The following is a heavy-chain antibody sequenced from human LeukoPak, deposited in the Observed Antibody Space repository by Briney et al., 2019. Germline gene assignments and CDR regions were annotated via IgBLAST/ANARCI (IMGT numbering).Heavy chain of an antibody. V-gene: IGHV4-34*01. J-gene: IGHJ6*03. CDR2: VNHRGNT. D-gene: IGHD5-18*01. CDR3: ARGRYSYGPQNYDYMDV. CDR1: GGSFSRSS. Sequence: SETLSLTCTVNGGSFSRSSWNWIRQPPGKGLEWIGEVNHRGNTNYNPSLESRVSMSVDTSKNQFSLKLSSVTAADTAVYYCARGRYSYGPQNYDYMDVWGKGTTVTIS.